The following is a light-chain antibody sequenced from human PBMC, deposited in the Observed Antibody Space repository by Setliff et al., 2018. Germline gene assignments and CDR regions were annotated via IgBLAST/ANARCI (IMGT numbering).Light chain of an antibody. CDR3: CSYAGTSTPYV. Sequence: QSVLTQPASVSGSPGQSITISCTGTSSDVGGYHYVSWYQQYPGEVPKLIIYDVTERPSGVSNRFSGSKSGNTASLTISGLQAEDEADYYCCSYAGTSTPYVFGTGTKVTV. V-gene: IGLV2-14*03. CDR1: SSDVGGYHY. J-gene: IGLJ1*01. CDR2: DVT.